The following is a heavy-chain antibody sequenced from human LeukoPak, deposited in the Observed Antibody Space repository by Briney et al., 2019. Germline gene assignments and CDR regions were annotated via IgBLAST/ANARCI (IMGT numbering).Heavy chain of an antibody. CDR2: IYYSGST. V-gene: IGHV4-39*07. CDR3: ARDLKGSPSFDY. Sequence: PSETLSLTCTVSGGSISSSSYYWGWIRQPPGKGLEWIGSIYYSGSTYYNPSLKSRVTISVDTSKNQFSLKLSSVTAADTAVYYCARDLKGSPSFDYWGQGTLVTVSS. D-gene: IGHD3-10*01. J-gene: IGHJ4*02. CDR1: GGSISSSSYY.